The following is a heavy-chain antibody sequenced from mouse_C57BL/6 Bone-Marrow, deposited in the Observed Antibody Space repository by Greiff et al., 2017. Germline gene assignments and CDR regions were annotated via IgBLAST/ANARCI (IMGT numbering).Heavy chain of an antibody. Sequence: QVQLQQPGAELVKPGASVKMSCKASGYTFTSSWITWVKQRPGQGLEWIGDIYPGSGSTNYTEKFKSKATLTVDTSSSTAYMQLSSLTSEDSAVYYCALRHYAMDYWGQGTSVTVSS. D-gene: IGHD2-12*01. V-gene: IGHV1-55*01. CDR1: GYTFTSSW. CDR2: IYPGSGST. CDR3: ALRHYAMDY. J-gene: IGHJ4*01.